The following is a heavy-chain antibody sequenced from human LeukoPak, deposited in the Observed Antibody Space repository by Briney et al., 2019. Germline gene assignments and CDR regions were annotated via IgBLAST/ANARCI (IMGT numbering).Heavy chain of an antibody. J-gene: IGHJ4*02. CDR2: TSSDLNVK. CDR3: AREGYYGSGSPPSLYFDY. V-gene: IGHV3-30-3*01. D-gene: IGHD3-10*01. Sequence: GGSPGLSCAASGFTFRNYVIHWVRQAPGKGLEWVAVTSSDLNVKLYADSVKGRFTISRDNSRSTLYLQMNSLRPEDTAIYYCAREGYYGSGSPPSLYFDYWGQGTLVTVSS. CDR1: GFTFRNYV.